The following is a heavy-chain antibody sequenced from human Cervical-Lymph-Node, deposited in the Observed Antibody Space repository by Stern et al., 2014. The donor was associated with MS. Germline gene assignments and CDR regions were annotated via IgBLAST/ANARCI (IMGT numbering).Heavy chain of an antibody. CDR1: GGTFSSYA. Sequence: QVQLVQSGAEVKKPGSSVKVSCKASGGTFSSYAIRWVRQAPGQGLEWMGGIIPIFGTAKYAQKFQGRVTITAEESASTAYMELSSLRSEDTAVYYCARTLIAAAGTDWFDPWGQGTLVTVSS. CDR2: IIPIFGTA. CDR3: ARTLIAAAGTDWFDP. J-gene: IGHJ5*02. D-gene: IGHD6-13*01. V-gene: IGHV1-69*01.